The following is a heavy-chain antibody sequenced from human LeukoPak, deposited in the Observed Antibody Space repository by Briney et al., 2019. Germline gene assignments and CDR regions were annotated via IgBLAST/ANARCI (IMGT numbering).Heavy chain of an antibody. V-gene: IGHV4-59*01. D-gene: IGHD1-1*01. CDR1: GGSINNYY. CDR3: ARDRELGY. Sequence: SETLSLTCTVSGGSINNYYWNWIRQSPGKGLEWIGWSFHRGSTSYNPSLKSRVAISVDTSKNHFSLTLSSVTAADTAFYYCARDRELGYWGQGTLVTVSS. J-gene: IGHJ4*02. CDR2: SFHRGST.